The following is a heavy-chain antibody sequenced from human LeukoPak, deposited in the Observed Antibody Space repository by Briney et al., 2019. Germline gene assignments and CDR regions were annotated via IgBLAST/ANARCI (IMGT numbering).Heavy chain of an antibody. CDR1: GGSISSYYW. D-gene: IGHD6-6*01. J-gene: IGHJ6*03. Sequence: TLSLTCTISGGSISSYYWSWIRQPPGKALEWLARIDWDDDKYYSTSLKTRLTISKDTSKNQVVLTMTNMDPVDTATYYCARTIAARPYDYYYYMDVWGKGTTVTVSS. CDR3: ARTIAARPYDYYYYMDV. V-gene: IGHV2-70*11. CDR2: IDWDDDK.